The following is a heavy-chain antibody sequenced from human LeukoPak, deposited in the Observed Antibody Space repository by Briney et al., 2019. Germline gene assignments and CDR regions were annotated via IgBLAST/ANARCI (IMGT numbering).Heavy chain of an antibody. CDR2: INQDGSEK. V-gene: IGHV3-7*04. CDR1: GFTFSSYW. J-gene: IGHJ4*02. Sequence: GGSLRVSCAASGFTFSSYWMSWVRQPPGKGLEWVANINQDGSEKYYVDSVKGRFTISRDNAKNSLYLQMNSLRAEDTAVYYCARGMSTGEYWGQGTLVTVSS. CDR3: ARGMSTGEY. D-gene: IGHD3-16*01.